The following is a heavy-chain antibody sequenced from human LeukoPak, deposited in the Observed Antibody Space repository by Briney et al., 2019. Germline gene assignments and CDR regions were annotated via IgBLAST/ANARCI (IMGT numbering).Heavy chain of an antibody. CDR3: ARETSQKGAHYMDV. CDR1: GGSISSYY. D-gene: IGHD3-16*01. Sequence: SETLSLTCTVSGGSISSYYWSWIRQPPGKGLEWIGYVYYSGSTNYNPSLKSRVTISVDTSKNQFSLKLSSVTAADTAVYYCARETSQKGAHYMDVWGKGTTVTISS. V-gene: IGHV4-59*01. CDR2: VYYSGST. J-gene: IGHJ6*03.